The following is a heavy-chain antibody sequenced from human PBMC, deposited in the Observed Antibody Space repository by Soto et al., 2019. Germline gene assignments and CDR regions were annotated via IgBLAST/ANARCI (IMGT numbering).Heavy chain of an antibody. D-gene: IGHD2-2*01. CDR3: ATDRIHCSSTSCYGYFQH. J-gene: IGHJ1*01. CDR1: GYTLTELS. CDR2: FDPEDGET. Sequence: ASVKVSCKVSGYTLTELSMHWVRQAPGKGLEWMGGFDPEDGETIYAQKFQGRVTMTEDTSTDIAYMELSSLRSEDTALYYCATDRIHCSSTSCYGYFQHWGQGTLVTVSS. V-gene: IGHV1-24*01.